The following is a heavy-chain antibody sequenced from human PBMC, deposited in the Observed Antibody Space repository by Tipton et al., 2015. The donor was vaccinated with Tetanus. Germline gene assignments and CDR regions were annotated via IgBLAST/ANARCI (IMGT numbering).Heavy chain of an antibody. CDR3: ARGDMVRGVIWFDP. J-gene: IGHJ5*02. CDR2: IFYSGST. D-gene: IGHD3-10*01. V-gene: IGHV4-39*07. Sequence: GLVKPSETLSLTCTVSGASIRGSSDYWGWIRQPPGKGLEWIGSIFYSGSTYSNPSLKSRVTISVDLSKNQFSLKLSSVTAADTAVYYCARGDMVRGVIWFDPWGQGTLVTVSS. CDR1: GASIRGSSDY.